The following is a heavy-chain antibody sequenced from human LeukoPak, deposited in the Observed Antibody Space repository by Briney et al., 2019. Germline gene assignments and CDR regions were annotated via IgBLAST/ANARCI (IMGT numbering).Heavy chain of an antibody. V-gene: IGHV1-18*01. CDR1: GYTFTSYG. J-gene: IGHJ4*02. CDR3: ARGVRVATIWNSYYFDY. CDR2: ISAYNGNT. D-gene: IGHD5-12*01. Sequence: GASVKVSCKASGYTFTSYGISWVRQAPGQGLEWMGWISAYNGNTNYAQKLQGRVTMTTDTSTSTAYMELRSLRSDDTAVYYCARGVRVATIWNSYYFDYWGQGTLVTVSS.